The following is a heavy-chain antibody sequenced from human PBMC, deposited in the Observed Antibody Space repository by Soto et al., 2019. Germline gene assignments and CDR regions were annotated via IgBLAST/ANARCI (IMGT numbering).Heavy chain of an antibody. V-gene: IGHV3-7*03. J-gene: IGHJ4*02. Sequence: EVQLLGSGGGLVQPGGSLRLYCVGSGFTFSTDWMNWVRQAPGKGLEWVANINPDGNVGTYVDSVRGRFTTSRDNAKNALYLQMNSLRADDTAVYFCAGWGGHDYNYWGQGIMVTVSS. CDR3: AGWGGHDYNY. CDR1: GFTFSTDW. D-gene: IGHD4-4*01. CDR2: INPDGNVG.